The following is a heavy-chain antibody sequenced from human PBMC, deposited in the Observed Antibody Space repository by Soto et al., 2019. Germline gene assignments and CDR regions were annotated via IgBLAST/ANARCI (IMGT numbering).Heavy chain of an antibody. J-gene: IGHJ6*02. D-gene: IGHD5-12*01. V-gene: IGHV4-34*01. CDR2: INHSGST. CDR1: GGSFSGYY. Sequence: SETLSLTCAVYGGSFSGYYWIWIRQPPGKGLEWIGEINHSGSTNYNPSLKSRVTISVDTSKNQFSLKLSSVTAADTAVYYCARGRGMSGYDYYYYYGMDVWGQGTTVTVSS. CDR3: ARGRGMSGYDYYYYYGMDV.